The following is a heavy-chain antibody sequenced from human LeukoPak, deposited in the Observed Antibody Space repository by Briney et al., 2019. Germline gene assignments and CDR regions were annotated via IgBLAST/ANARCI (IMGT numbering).Heavy chain of an antibody. CDR2: IRSKAYGGTT. Sequence: GGSLRLSCATSGFTFSDYATSWVRQAPGKGLEWVGFIRSKAYGGTTEYAASVKGRFTISRDDSKSIAYLQMNSLKTEDTAVYYCTRDRYYGSGGQGTLVTVSS. J-gene: IGHJ4*02. CDR3: TRDRYYGS. CDR1: GFTFSDYA. D-gene: IGHD3-10*01. V-gene: IGHV3-49*04.